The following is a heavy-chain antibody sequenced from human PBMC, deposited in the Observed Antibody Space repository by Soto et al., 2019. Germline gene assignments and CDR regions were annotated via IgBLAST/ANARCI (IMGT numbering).Heavy chain of an antibody. D-gene: IGHD4-17*01. CDR2: NRNGGST. J-gene: IGHJ3*02. CDR1: GGAISSGGYY. Sequence: QVRLQESGPGLVKPSQTLSLTCTVSGGAISSGGYYWSWIRQHPGKGMEWIGYNRNGGSTYYNPSLKSRVIISIDTSNNQFSLKLSSVTAADTAVYYCAREDYHDGIDIWGQGTMVAVSS. CDR3: AREDYHDGIDI. V-gene: IGHV4-31*03.